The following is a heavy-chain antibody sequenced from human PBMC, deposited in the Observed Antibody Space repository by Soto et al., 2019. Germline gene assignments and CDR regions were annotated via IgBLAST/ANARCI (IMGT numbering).Heavy chain of an antibody. CDR2: IYSSGMT. V-gene: IGHV4-39*02. CDR3: AREDTRSYGSGSYLNYYYYGMDV. J-gene: IGHJ6*02. D-gene: IGHD3-10*01. CDR1: GDSISSGSYN. Sequence: SETLSLTCTVSGDSISSGSYNWGWVRQPPGKGLEWIGSIYSSGMTHYNPSFNSRVTLSVDTSKSQFSLRLYSVTAADTAVYYCAREDTRSYGSGSYLNYYYYGMDVWGQGTTVTVSS.